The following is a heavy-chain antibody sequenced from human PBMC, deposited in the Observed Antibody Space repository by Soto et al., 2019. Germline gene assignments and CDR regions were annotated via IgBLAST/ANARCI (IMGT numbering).Heavy chain of an antibody. J-gene: IGHJ5*02. CDR2: ISANNGNT. CDR3: ARDNPPCDP. V-gene: IGHV1-18*01. CDR1: GYTFTSYG. Sequence: QVQLVQSGAEVKKPGASVKVSCKASGYTFTSYGISWVRQAPGQGLEWMGWISANNGNTKYAQKVQGRVTMTTDTSTNKAYMEPTSLRSDDTAVYYSARDNPPCDPWGQEALVTVSS.